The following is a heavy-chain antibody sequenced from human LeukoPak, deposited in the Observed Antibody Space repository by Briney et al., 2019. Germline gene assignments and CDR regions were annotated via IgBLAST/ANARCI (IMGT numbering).Heavy chain of an antibody. CDR2: ISGYSGDT. J-gene: IGHJ5*02. Sequence: GASVKVSCKASGYTFTNYGISWVRQAPGQGLEWMGWISGYSGDTNYAQKFQGRVTVTTDTSTSTAFMELRSLRSDDTAMYYCARDDYRMSWRVTIFPAFDPWGQGTLVTVS. V-gene: IGHV1-18*01. D-gene: IGHD3-3*01. CDR3: ARDDYRMSWRVTIFPAFDP. CDR1: GYTFTNYG.